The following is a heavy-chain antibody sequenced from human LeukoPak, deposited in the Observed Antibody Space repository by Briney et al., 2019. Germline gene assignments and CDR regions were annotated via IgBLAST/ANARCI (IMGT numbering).Heavy chain of an antibody. CDR3: AKSAGYSSNSYNVEYFQG. Sequence: GGSLRLSCAGSGFTFSSYAMSWVRQAPGKGLERVSAISGSGGRAYYADSVKGRFTISRDNSQNTLYVQMNSLRAEDTAVYYCAKSAGYSSNSYNVEYFQGWGQGTLVTVSS. V-gene: IGHV3-23*01. CDR2: ISGSGGRA. D-gene: IGHD6-13*01. J-gene: IGHJ1*01. CDR1: GFTFSSYA.